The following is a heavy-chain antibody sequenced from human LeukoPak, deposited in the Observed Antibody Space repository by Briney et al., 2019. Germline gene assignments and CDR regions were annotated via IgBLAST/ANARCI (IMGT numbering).Heavy chain of an antibody. CDR3: ARGRRPQYYYDSSGYILDY. D-gene: IGHD3-22*01. CDR2: INPNSGGT. CDR1: GYTFTGYY. Sequence: ASVKVSCKASGYTFTGYYMHWVRQAPGQGLEWMGWINPNSGGTNYAQKFQGRVTMTRDTSIGTAYMELSRPRSDDTAVYYCARGRRPQYYYDSSGYILDYWGQGTLVTVSS. V-gene: IGHV1-2*02. J-gene: IGHJ4*02.